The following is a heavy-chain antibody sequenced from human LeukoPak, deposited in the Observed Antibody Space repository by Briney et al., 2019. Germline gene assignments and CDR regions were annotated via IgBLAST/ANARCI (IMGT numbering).Heavy chain of an antibody. V-gene: IGHV1-18*01. D-gene: IGHD1-20*01. CDR2: INTYSGNT. CDR3: ARASTHRYNWKSGQLNDAFDI. CDR1: GGTFSSYA. Sequence: ASARVSCKASGGTFSSYAISWVRQAPGQGLEWMGWINTYSGNTNSAQKFQGRVTMTTDTSTSTAYMELRSLRSDDTAVYYCARASTHRYNWKSGQLNDAFDIWGQGTMVTVSS. J-gene: IGHJ3*02.